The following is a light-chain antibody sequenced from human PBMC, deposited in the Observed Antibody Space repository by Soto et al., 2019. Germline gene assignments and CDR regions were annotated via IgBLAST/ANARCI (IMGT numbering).Light chain of an antibody. V-gene: IGKV3-20*01. Sequence: EIGLTQSPGTLYLSPGDEATISCNASQAVTSKFLAWYQQKAGQPPRLITLGASTRATGIPDRFRGSGSGTEFTLTISSLQSEDFAVYYCQQYDSWPLTVGGGTKVEIK. J-gene: IGKJ4*01. CDR2: GAS. CDR3: QQYDSWPLT. CDR1: QAVTSKF.